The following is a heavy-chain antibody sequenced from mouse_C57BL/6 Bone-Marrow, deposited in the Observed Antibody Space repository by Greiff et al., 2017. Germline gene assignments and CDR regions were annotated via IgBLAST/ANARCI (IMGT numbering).Heavy chain of an antibody. V-gene: IGHV1-55*01. D-gene: IGHD1-1*01. J-gene: IGHJ2*01. CDR2: IYPGSGST. Sequence: QVQLQQPGAELAKPGASVKMSCKASGYTFTSYWITWVKQRPGQGLEWIGDIYPGSGSTNYNEKFKSKATLTVDTSSSTAYMQLSSLTSEDSAVYYCASLITTVVGYYFDYWGQGTTLTVSA. CDR3: ASLITTVVGYYFDY. CDR1: GYTFTSYW.